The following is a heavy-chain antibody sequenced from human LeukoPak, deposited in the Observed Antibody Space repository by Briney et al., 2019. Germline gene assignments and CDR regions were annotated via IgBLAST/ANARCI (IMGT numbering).Heavy chain of an antibody. V-gene: IGHV3-9*01. D-gene: IGHD1-26*01. CDR1: GFTFDDYG. CDR3: AAGDSGVYDY. CDR2: ISWNSGSI. J-gene: IGHJ4*02. Sequence: GGSLRLSCVASGFTFDDYGMHWVRQAPGKGLEWVSGISWNSGSIGYADSVQGRFIISRDNAKNSLYLQMNSLRAEDTAVYYCAAGDSGVYDYWGQGTLVTVSS.